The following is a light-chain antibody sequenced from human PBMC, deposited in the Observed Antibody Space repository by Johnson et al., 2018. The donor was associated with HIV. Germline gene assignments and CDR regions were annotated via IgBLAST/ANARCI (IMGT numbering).Light chain of an antibody. CDR3: GTWDARLGCNV. CDR2: DND. V-gene: IGLV1-51*02. Sequence: QSVLTQPPSVSAAPGQKVTISCSGSSSNIGNNYVSWYQQLPGTAPKLLIYDNDRRPSGVPDRFSGSKSGTSATLDITGLQRGDEAGYYCGTWDARLGCNVFRTGTKVTL. CDR1: SSNIGNNY. J-gene: IGLJ1*01.